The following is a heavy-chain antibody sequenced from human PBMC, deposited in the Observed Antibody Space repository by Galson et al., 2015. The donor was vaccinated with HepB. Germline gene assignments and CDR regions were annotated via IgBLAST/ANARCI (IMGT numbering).Heavy chain of an antibody. Sequence: SVKVSCKASGYTFTSYTMNWVRQAPGQGLEWMGWINTNTGNPTYAQGFTGRFVFSLDTSVSTAYLQISSLKAEDTAVYYCATRLGGYDSSGYHYYFDYWGQGTLVTVSS. CDR2: INTNTGNP. CDR1: GYTFTSYT. J-gene: IGHJ4*02. CDR3: ATRLGGYDSSGYHYYFDY. V-gene: IGHV7-4-1*02. D-gene: IGHD3-22*01.